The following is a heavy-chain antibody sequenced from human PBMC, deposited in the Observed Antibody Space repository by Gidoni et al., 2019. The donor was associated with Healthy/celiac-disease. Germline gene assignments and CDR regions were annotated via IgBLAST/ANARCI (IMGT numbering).Heavy chain of an antibody. J-gene: IGHJ4*02. CDR3: AKAPTYSSGWYFDY. D-gene: IGHD6-19*01. Sequence: QVQLVESGGGMVQPGRSLRLSCAASGFTFSSYGMHWVRQAPGKGLEWVAVISYDGSNKYYADSVKGRFTISRDNSKNTLYLQMNSLRAEDTAVYYCAKAPTYSSGWYFDYWGQGTLVTVSS. V-gene: IGHV3-30*18. CDR1: GFTFSSYG. CDR2: ISYDGSNK.